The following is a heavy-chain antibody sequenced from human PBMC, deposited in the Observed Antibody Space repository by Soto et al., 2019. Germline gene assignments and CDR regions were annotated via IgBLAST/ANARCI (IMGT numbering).Heavy chain of an antibody. Sequence: PGGSLRLSCAASGFTFSNYSMHWFRQAPGKLLDWVAFIWLAGNNKYYAASVRGRFIIARDNSKNRLYLQMNSLRAEDTAVYYCASDLVGASDSYGLDVWGQGTPVTV. CDR3: ASDLVGASDSYGLDV. CDR1: GFTFSNYS. CDR2: IWLAGNNK. J-gene: IGHJ6*02. V-gene: IGHV3-33*01. D-gene: IGHD1-26*01.